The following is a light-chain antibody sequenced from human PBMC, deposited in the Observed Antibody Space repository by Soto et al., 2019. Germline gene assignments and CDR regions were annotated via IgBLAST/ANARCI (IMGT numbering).Light chain of an antibody. J-gene: IGKJ2*01. CDR3: QQYGGSHIYT. CDR1: QSVSSSY. V-gene: IGKV3-20*01. CDR2: GAS. Sequence: EVVLTQSPGTLSLSPGERATLSCRASQSVSSSYLAWYQQKPGQAPRLLIYGASSRATGIPDRFSGSGSGTDFTLTISRLEPEDFAVYYCQQYGGSHIYTFGQGTKLEIK.